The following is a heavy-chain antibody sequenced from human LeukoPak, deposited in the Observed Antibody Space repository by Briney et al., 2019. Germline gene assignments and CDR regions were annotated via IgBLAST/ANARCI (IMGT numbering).Heavy chain of an antibody. Sequence: SEPLSLNCAVSGYSISISYCCGCLRQPPGKALAFIGRSWRGGSTSYNPSMMRRPTMSMDTTKYPFLLQLTTVSAADPAVSYCPRYDSRGSGSTQMEYWGQEIPVTTSS. CDR2: SWRGGST. D-gene: IGHD3-3*01. CDR3: PRYDSRGSGSTQMEY. J-gene: IGHJ4*02. V-gene: IGHV4-38-2*01. CDR1: GYSISISYC.